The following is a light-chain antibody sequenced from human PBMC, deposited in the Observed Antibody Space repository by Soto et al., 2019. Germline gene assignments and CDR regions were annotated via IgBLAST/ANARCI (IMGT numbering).Light chain of an antibody. CDR1: SSDISSYNY. J-gene: IGLJ7*01. CDR2: EVS. V-gene: IGLV2-14*01. Sequence: QLVLTQPASVSGSPGQSITISCTGTSSDISSYNYVSWYQQHPGKAPKLMIYEVSNRPSGVSNRFSGSKSGNTASLTISGLQAEDEADYYCSSYTSSSTWVFGGGTQLTVL. CDR3: SSYTSSSTWV.